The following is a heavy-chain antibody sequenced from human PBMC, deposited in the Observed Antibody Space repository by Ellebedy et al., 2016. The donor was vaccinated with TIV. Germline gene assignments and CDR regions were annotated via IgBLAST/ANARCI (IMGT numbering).Heavy chain of an antibody. J-gene: IGHJ2*01. V-gene: IGHV3-33*01. CDR2: IYYDGSNE. CDR1: GFTFSSYA. D-gene: IGHD4-17*01. CDR3: ARAIYGASYL. Sequence: GGSLRLSCVASGFTFSSYAMHWVRQAPGKGLEWVALIYYDGSNEHYAGSVKGRFTISRDYAGNSLFLQMNSLGAEDTAVYYCARAIYGASYLWGRGTLVTVSS.